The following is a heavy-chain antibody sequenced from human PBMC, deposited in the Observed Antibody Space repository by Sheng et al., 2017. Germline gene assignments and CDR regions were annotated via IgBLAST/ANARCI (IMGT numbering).Heavy chain of an antibody. CDR3: AGVGAYDAFDI. CDR1: GGSISSGSYY. Sequence: QVQLQESGPGLVKPSQTLSLTCTVSGGSISSGSYYWSWIRQPAGKGLEWIGRIYTSGSTNYNPSLKSRVTISVDTSKNQFSLKLSSVTAADTAVYYCAGVGAYDAFDIWGQGTMVTVSS. D-gene: IGHD1-26*01. V-gene: IGHV4-61*02. CDR2: IYTSGST. J-gene: IGHJ3*02.